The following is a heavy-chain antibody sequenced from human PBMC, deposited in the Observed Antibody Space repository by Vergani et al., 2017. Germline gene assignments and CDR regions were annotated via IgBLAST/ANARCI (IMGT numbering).Heavy chain of an antibody. CDR2: IHHGYCDP. CDR3: ARGFFGVGSYYMDV. V-gene: IGHV5-51*03. Sequence: EVQLVQSGAEVKKPGESLKISCKGSGYSFTSYWIGWVRPMPGKGLEGMGIIHHGYCDPRYSPSFQGQGTISADKSISTAYLQWSSLKASDTAMYYCARGFFGVGSYYMDVWGKGTTVTVSS. J-gene: IGHJ6*03. D-gene: IGHD3-3*01. CDR1: GYSFTSYW.